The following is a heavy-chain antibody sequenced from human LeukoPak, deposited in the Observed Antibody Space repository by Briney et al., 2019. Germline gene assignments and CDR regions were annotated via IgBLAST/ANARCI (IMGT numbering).Heavy chain of an antibody. CDR2: ITYSSGYT. Sequence: GSLRLSCAASGFTFSSYDMSWVRQAPGKGLEWVAGITYSSGYTYYADTVKGRFTISRDNSRNTLYLQMISLRAEDTAVYYCAKDPSDLGGSGSNNYFDCWGQGTLVTVSS. V-gene: IGHV3-23*01. CDR3: AKDPSDLGGSGSNNYFDC. J-gene: IGHJ4*02. CDR1: GFTFSSYD. D-gene: IGHD3-10*01.